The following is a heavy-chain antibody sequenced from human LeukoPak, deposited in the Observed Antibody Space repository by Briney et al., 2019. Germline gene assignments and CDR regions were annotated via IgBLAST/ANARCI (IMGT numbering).Heavy chain of an antibody. J-gene: IGHJ6*03. V-gene: IGHV4-59*01. D-gene: IGHD3-10*01. Sequence: SETLSLTCNVSGGSIRGYYWSWIRQPPGKGLEWIGYIYSSGSTNYNPSLKSRVTMSVDTSKNQFSLKVSSVTAADTSVYYCARVFDSGSQAYFYYMDVWGKGTTVTISS. CDR3: ARVFDSGSQAYFYYMDV. CDR1: GGSIRGYY. CDR2: IYSSGST.